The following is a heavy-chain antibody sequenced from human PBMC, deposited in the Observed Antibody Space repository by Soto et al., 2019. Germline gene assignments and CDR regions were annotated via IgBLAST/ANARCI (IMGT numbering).Heavy chain of an antibody. J-gene: IGHJ4*02. CDR2: ISPDGSDK. CDR3: ESRPAGNTYHAVFDF. V-gene: IGHV3-7*03. D-gene: IGHD6-6*01. CDR1: GLTFSGHW. Sequence: VRLVESGGTLVQPGGSLRISCAASGLTFSGHWMTWVRQTPGKGPEWVANISPDGSDKSYVDSVKGRFTISRDNDKNSLSLQLDSLRAEDTAVYHCESRPAGNTYHAVFDFWGQGTLVTVSS.